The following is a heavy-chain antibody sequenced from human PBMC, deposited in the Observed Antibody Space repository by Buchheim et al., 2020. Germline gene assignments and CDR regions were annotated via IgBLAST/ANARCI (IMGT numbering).Heavy chain of an antibody. CDR2: ISRGSEDI. Sequence: EVQLVESGGGLVEPGGSLRLSCEASGFSFSGYSMNWVRQAPGEGLEWVSIISRGSEDIHYEDLVKGRFTISRDNAKKSLYLQMNSLRLEDTAVYYCARGEVEETRFLDSWGQGTL. CDR3: ARGEVEETRFLDS. V-gene: IGHV3-21*01. D-gene: IGHD1-1*01. J-gene: IGHJ4*02. CDR1: GFSFSGYS.